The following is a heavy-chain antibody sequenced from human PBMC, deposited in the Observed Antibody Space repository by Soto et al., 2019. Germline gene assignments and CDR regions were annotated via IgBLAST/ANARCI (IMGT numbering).Heavy chain of an antibody. J-gene: IGHJ4*02. CDR2: IWYDGSIK. Sequence: GGPLILYCGASGFTFSSYDMHWVRQAQGKGLEWVAVIWYDGSIKYYADSVKGRFTVSRDNAKNTLYLQMNSLRADDTAVYYCARDTDGLHYWGQGTLVTVTS. CDR1: GFTFSSYD. CDR3: ARDTDGLHY. V-gene: IGHV3-33*01.